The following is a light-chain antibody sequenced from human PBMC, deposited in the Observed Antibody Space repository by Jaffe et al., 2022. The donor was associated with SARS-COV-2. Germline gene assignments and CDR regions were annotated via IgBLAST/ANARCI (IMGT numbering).Light chain of an antibody. J-gene: IGLJ2*01. Sequence: QSALTQPRSVSGSPGQSVTISCTGTSNDVGRYNFISWYQQHPGKAPKLIISDVYKRPSGVPDRFSGSKSGNTASLTVSGLQVDDEADYYCCSHAVTFPVVFGGGTKLTVL. CDR1: SNDVGRYNF. CDR2: DVY. V-gene: IGLV2-11*01. CDR3: CSHAVTFPVV.